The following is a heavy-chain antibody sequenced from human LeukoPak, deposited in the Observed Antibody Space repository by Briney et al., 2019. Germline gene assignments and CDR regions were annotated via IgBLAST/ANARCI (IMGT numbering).Heavy chain of an antibody. J-gene: IGHJ4*02. D-gene: IGHD1-1*01. CDR3: ARTRAGIQAGFDY. V-gene: IGHV3-21*01. CDR1: GFTFSSYS. Sequence: GGSLRLSCAASGFTFSSYSMNWVRQAPGKGLEWVSSISSFSRYIYYADSVKGGFTISRDNARNSLYLQMNSLRVEDTAVYYCARTRAGIQAGFDYWGQGTLVTVSS. CDR2: ISSFSRYI.